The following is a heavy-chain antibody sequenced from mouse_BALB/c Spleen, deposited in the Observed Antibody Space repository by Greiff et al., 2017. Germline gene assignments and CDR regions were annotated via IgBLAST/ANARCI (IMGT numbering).Heavy chain of an antibody. CDR3: ARLGCYGYDGYAMDY. CDR1: GFSLTSYG. Sequence: VKLVESGPGLVQPSQSLSITCTVSGFSLTSYGVHWVRQSPGKGLEWLGVIWSGGSTDYTAAFISRLCISKDNSKSQVFFKMNSLQANATAIYYSARLGCYGYDGYAMDYWGQGTSVTVSS. J-gene: IGHJ4*01. CDR2: IWSGGST. V-gene: IGHV2-2*02. D-gene: IGHD2-2*01.